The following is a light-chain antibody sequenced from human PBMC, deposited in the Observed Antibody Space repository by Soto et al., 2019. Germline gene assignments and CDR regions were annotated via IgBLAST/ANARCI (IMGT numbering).Light chain of an antibody. CDR2: DAS. V-gene: IGKV1-5*01. CDR1: QSISSW. CDR3: QQYNNYTYT. J-gene: IGKJ5*01. Sequence: DIQMTQSPSTLSASVGERVTITCRASQSISSWLAWYQQKPGKAPKLLIYDASSLESGVPSRLRGSGYGTEFTLTISSLQPDDFETYYCQQYNNYTYTFGQGTRLEIK.